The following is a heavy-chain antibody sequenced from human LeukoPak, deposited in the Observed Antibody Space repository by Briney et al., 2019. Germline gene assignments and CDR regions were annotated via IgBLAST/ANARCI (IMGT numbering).Heavy chain of an antibody. J-gene: IGHJ4*02. D-gene: IGHD3-22*01. Sequence: KTSETLSLTCSVSGGSISRYYWSWIRQPAGKGLEWIGRIYTSGSTEYNASLKSRVTMSADTSRNQFSLKLSSVTAADTAVYFCARQPSGHYGKSGYYPYYFDSWGQGALVTVSS. CDR2: IYTSGST. CDR1: GGSISRYY. V-gene: IGHV4-4*07. CDR3: ARQPSGHYGKSGYYPYYFDS.